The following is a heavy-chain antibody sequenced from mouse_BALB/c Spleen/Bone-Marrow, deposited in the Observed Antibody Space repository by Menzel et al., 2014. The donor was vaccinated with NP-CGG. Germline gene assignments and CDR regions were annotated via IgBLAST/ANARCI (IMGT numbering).Heavy chain of an antibody. D-gene: IGHD4-1*01. Sequence: QVQLQQSGAEQVKPGASVKLSCKASGYTFTNYYMYWVKQRPGQGLEWIGEINPRNGGTNFNEKFKSKATLTVDKFSRTAYMQLSSLTSEDFAVYYCTRFWDEAYWGQGTLVTGSS. V-gene: IGHV1S81*02. J-gene: IGHJ3*01. CDR2: INPRNGGT. CDR3: TRFWDEAY. CDR1: GYTFTNYY.